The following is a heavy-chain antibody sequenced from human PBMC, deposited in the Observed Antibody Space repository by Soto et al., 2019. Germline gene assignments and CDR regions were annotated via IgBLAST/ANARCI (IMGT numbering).Heavy chain of an antibody. Sequence: GGSLRLSCAASGFTFSNAWMSWVRQAPGKGLEWVGRIKSKGDGGTTDYAAPVKGRFTISRDDSKDTLYLQMNSLKIEDTAVYYCTTLEGGSTIFGVVTFYYYYIAVWGTGTTVTVSS. CDR2: IKSKGDGGTT. J-gene: IGHJ6*03. D-gene: IGHD3-3*01. V-gene: IGHV3-15*01. CDR3: TTLEGGSTIFGVVTFYYYYIAV. CDR1: GFTFSNAW.